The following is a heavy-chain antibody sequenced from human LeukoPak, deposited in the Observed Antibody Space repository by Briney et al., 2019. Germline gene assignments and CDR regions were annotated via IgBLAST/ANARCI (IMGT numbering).Heavy chain of an antibody. Sequence: GGSLRLSCAASAFTFSDYSMNWVRRAPGKGLEWVSYISGRSSTIYYADSVKGRFTISRDNAKNSMYLQMNSLRAEDTAVYYCARDRIKSGSYYFDYWGQGTLVTVSS. CDR1: AFTFSDYS. CDR2: ISGRSSTI. J-gene: IGHJ4*02. CDR3: ARDRIKSGSYYFDY. V-gene: IGHV3-48*01. D-gene: IGHD1-26*01.